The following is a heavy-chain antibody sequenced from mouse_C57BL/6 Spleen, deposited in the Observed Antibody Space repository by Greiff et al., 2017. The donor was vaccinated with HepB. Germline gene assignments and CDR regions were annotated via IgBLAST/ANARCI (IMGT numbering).Heavy chain of an antibody. CDR1: GYTFTGYW. Sequence: QVQLQQSGAELMKPGASVKLSCKATGYTFTGYWIEWVKQRPGHGLEWIGEILPGSGSTNYNEKFKGKATFTADTSSNTAYMQLSSLTTEDSAIYYCARETAYYGSSYNYAMDYWGQGTSVTVSS. V-gene: IGHV1-9*01. CDR2: ILPGSGST. CDR3: ARETAYYGSSYNYAMDY. J-gene: IGHJ4*01. D-gene: IGHD1-1*01.